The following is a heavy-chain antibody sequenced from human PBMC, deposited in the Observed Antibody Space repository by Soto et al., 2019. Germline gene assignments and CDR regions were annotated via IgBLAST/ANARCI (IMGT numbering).Heavy chain of an antibody. Sequence: GGSLRLYCAASGFTFSNYAMTWVRQAPGKGLEWVSSISATGGSTYYAGSVKGRFTISRDNSKNTLYLQMNSLRAEDTAIYYCAKSYFSSSRYYFDYWGQGALVTVSS. J-gene: IGHJ4*02. CDR2: ISATGGST. V-gene: IGHV3-23*01. CDR1: GFTFSNYA. CDR3: AKSYFSSSRYYFDY. D-gene: IGHD6-6*01.